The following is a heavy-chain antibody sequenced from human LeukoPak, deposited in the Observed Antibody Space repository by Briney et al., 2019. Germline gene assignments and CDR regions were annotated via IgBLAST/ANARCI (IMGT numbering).Heavy chain of an antibody. CDR3: ARDMVYDTAMALGGFDY. CDR2: INPSGGIT. J-gene: IGHJ4*02. D-gene: IGHD5-18*01. CDR1: GYTVTSYY. Sequence: GASVKVSCKASGYTVTSYYMHWGRQAPGQRLKWMGIINPSGGITSYAQKFQGRVTMTRDMSTSTVYMELRSLSSEDPAVYYCARDMVYDTAMALGGFDYWGQGTLVTVSS. V-gene: IGHV1-46*01.